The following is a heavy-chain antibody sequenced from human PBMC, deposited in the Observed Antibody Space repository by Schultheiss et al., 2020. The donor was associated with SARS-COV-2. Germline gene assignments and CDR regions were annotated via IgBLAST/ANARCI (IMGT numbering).Heavy chain of an antibody. CDR2: INHSGST. CDR3: ARFNYGPPHYYYAMDV. D-gene: IGHD3-10*01. V-gene: IGHV4-34*01. CDR1: GGSFSGYY. Sequence: SQTLSLTCAVYGGSFSGYYWSWIRQPPGKGLEWIGEINHSGSTNYNPSLKSRVTISVDTPKSQFSLNLNSVTAADTAVYYCARFNYGPPHYYYAMDVWGQGTTVTVSS. J-gene: IGHJ6*02.